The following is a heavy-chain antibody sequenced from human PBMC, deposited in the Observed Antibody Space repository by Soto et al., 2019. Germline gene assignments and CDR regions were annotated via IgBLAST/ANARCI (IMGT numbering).Heavy chain of an antibody. V-gene: IGHV1-69*01. CDR3: AREAVTGTNYYYYGMDV. J-gene: IGHJ6*02. CDR1: GGTFSSYA. D-gene: IGHD1-20*01. Sequence: QVQLVQSGGEVKKPGSSVKVSCKASGGTFSSYAISWVRQAPGQGLEWMGGIIPIFGTANYAQKFQGRVTITADESTSTAYMELSSLRSEDTAVYYCAREAVTGTNYYYYGMDVWGQGTTVTVSS. CDR2: IIPIFGTA.